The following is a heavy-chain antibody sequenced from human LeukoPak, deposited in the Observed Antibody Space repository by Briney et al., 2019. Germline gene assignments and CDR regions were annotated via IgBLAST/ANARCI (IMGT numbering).Heavy chain of an antibody. CDR3: AKSSYYDSSGYYREYYFDY. CDR2: ISGGGGST. J-gene: IGHJ4*02. Sequence: GGSLRLSCAASGFTVSSNYMSWVRQAPGKGLEWVSAISGGGGSTHYADSVKGRFTISRDNSKNALYLQMSSLRAGDTAVYYCAKSSYYDSSGYYREYYFDYWGQGTLVTVSS. V-gene: IGHV3-23*01. CDR1: GFTVSSNY. D-gene: IGHD3-22*01.